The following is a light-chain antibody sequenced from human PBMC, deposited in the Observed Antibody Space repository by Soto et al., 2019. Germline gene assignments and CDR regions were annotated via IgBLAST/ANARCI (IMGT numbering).Light chain of an antibody. CDR1: QDISSY. Sequence: DIQMTQSPSSLSASVGDRVTITCRASQDISSYLAWYQQKSGKVPNLLIYAAYTLQSGVQSRFSGSGSGTEFTLTIRSLQPDDFATYYCKQYNSYSVTVGQGTKVDI. V-gene: IGKV1-27*01. CDR2: AAY. CDR3: KQYNSYSVT. J-gene: IGKJ1*01.